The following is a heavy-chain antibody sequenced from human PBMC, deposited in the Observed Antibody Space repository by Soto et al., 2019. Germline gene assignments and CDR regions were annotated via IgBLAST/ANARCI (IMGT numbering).Heavy chain of an antibody. CDR1: GFIFENFG. V-gene: IGHV3-23*01. J-gene: IGHJ5*02. D-gene: IGHD1-26*01. CDR3: AKNQGVELVPLATVDWFDP. Sequence: PXGSPRLSSVASGFIFENFGMSWVRQAPGKGLEWISSISGSGFKKYYADSVKGRFTISRDNSKSTVYLELNNLSAEDTAVYHCAKNQGVELVPLATVDWFDPWGQGNVATVSS. CDR2: ISGSGFKK.